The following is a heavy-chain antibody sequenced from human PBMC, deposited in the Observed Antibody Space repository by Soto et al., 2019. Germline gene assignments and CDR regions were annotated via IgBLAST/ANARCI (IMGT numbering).Heavy chain of an antibody. D-gene: IGHD3-3*01. Sequence: GGSLRLSCAASGFTFSSYTMSWVRQAPGKGLEWVSAISGSGGSTYYADSVKGRFTISRDNSKNTLYLQMNSLRAEDTAVYYCAKNYLFLDADGMDVWGQGTTVTVSS. V-gene: IGHV3-23*01. CDR3: AKNYLFLDADGMDV. J-gene: IGHJ6*02. CDR2: ISGSGGST. CDR1: GFTFSSYT.